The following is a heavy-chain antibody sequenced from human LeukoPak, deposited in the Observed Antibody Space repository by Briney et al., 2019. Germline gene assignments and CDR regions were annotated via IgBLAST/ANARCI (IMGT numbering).Heavy chain of an antibody. V-gene: IGHV3-30-3*01. D-gene: IGHD4-17*01. Sequence: GGSLRLSCAASGFTFSSYAMHWVRQAPGKGLEWVAVISYDGSNKYYADSVKGRFTISRDNSKNTLYLQMNSLRAEDTAVYYCARETGSAVGSTDFDYWGQGTLVTVSS. J-gene: IGHJ4*02. CDR1: GFTFSSYA. CDR2: ISYDGSNK. CDR3: ARETGSAVGSTDFDY.